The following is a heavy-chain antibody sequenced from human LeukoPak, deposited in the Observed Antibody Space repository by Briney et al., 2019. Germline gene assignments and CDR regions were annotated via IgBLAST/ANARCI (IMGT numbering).Heavy chain of an antibody. J-gene: IGHJ5*02. CDR1: GGSISSYY. V-gene: IGHV4-59*01. D-gene: IGHD6-13*01. CDR2: IYYSGST. CDR3: ARARVALGIAGNWFDP. Sequence: SETLSLTCTVSGGSISSYYWSWIRQPPGKGLEWIGYIYYSGSTNYNPSLKSRVTISVDTSKNQFSLKLSSVTAADTAVYYCARARVALGIAGNWFDPWGQGTLVTVSS.